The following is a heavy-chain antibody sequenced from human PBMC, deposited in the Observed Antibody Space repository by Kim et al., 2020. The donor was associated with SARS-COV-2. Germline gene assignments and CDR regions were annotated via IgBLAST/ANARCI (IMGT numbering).Heavy chain of an antibody. J-gene: IGHJ6*02. CDR3: ARSRYYGAPNYYYGMDV. CDR2: IDPSDSYT. D-gene: IGHD3-3*01. V-gene: IGHV5-10-1*01. Sequence: GESLKISCKGSGYSFTSYWISWVRQMPGKGLEWMGRIDPSDSYTNYSPSFQGHVTISADKSISTAYLQWSSLKASDTAMYYCARSRYYGAPNYYYGMDVWGQGTTVTVSS. CDR1: GYSFTSYW.